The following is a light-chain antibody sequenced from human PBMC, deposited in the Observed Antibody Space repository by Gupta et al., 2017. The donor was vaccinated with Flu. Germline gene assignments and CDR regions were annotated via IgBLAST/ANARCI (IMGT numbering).Light chain of an antibody. Sequence: QSALTQPASVSGSPGQSITASCTATSSDVGGYDYVSWYQQHPRKAPKVIIYEVSNRPSGVSNRYSGSKSGNTASLTISGLQAEDEADYYCTSYTSTNTLAVFGGGTKVTVL. V-gene: IGLV2-14*01. J-gene: IGLJ2*01. CDR3: TSYTSTNTLAV. CDR1: SSDVGGYDY. CDR2: EVS.